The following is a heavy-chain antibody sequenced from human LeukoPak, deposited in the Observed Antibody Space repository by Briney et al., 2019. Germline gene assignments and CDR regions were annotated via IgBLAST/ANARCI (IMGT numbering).Heavy chain of an antibody. D-gene: IGHD3-10*01. CDR1: GISLSNYA. CDR2: ISERGGST. CDR3: AKRGVVIRGLLVIGYHQEAYHYDF. Sequence: GGSLRLSCVVSGISLSNYAMTWVHQAPGKGLEWVSYISERGGSTTYADSVKGRFTISRDTSLNTLYLQMNNLRAEDTAVYFCAKRGVVIRGLLVIGYHQEAYHYDFWGQGVLVTVSS. J-gene: IGHJ4*02. V-gene: IGHV3-23*01.